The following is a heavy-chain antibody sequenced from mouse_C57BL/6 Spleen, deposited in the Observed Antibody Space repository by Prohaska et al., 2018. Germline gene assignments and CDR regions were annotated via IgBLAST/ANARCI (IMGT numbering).Heavy chain of an antibody. CDR1: GYTFTSYC. V-gene: IGHV1-69*01. D-gene: IGHD4-1*01. CDR2: IDPSDSYT. Sequence: QLQQPGAELVMPGASVKLSCKASGYTFTSYCMHWVTQRPGQGLEWIGEIDPSDSYTNYNQKFKGKATLTVDKSYSTAYMQLSSLTSEDSAVYYCAREGNWDMRYYFDYWGQGTTLTVSS. CDR3: AREGNWDMRYYFDY. J-gene: IGHJ2*01.